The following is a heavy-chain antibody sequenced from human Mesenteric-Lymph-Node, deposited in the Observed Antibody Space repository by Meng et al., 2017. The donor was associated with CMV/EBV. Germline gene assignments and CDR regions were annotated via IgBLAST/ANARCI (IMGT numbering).Heavy chain of an antibody. Sequence: FSTYGITWCRQAPGPGLEWMGWFSVYNGNTNSAQKFQCRVTITTDTSTSTAYMELRNLRSDDTAVYYFARVSLGYCGTTSCYSGWFYPWGQGTLVTVSS. D-gene: IGHD2-2*01. CDR1: FSTYG. CDR3: ARVSLGYCGTTSCYSGWFYP. J-gene: IGHJ5*02. V-gene: IGHV1-18*01. CDR2: FSVYNGNT.